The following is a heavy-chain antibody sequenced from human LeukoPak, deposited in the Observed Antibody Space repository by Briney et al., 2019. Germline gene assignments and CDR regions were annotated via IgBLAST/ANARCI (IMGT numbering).Heavy chain of an antibody. Sequence: SETLSLTCTVSGGSISRYYWSWIRQPPGKGLEWIGYIYYSGSTMYNPSLKSRVTISVDTSKNQFSLKLSSVTAADTAIYYCARTGITGTTNYYYYYMDVWGKGTTVTVSS. D-gene: IGHD1-7*01. J-gene: IGHJ6*03. V-gene: IGHV4-59*08. CDR1: GGSISRYY. CDR2: IYYSGST. CDR3: ARTGITGTTNYYYYYMDV.